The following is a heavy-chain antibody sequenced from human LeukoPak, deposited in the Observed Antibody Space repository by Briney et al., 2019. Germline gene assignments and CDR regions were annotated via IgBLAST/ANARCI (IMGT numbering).Heavy chain of an antibody. Sequence: GESLKISCKGSGYSFTSYWIGWVRQMTGKGLEWMGFIYPGDSDTRYSPSFQGQVTISADKSISTAYLQWSSLKASDTAMYYCARPPFGYGGNSGLDYFDYWGQGTLVTVSS. CDR1: GYSFTSYW. V-gene: IGHV5-51*01. J-gene: IGHJ4*02. D-gene: IGHD4-23*01. CDR3: ARPPFGYGGNSGLDYFDY. CDR2: IYPGDSDT.